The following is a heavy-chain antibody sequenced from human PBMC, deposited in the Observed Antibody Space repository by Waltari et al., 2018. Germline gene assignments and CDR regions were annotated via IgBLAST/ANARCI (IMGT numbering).Heavy chain of an antibody. J-gene: IGHJ4*02. Sequence: QVQLVQSGAEVKKPGSSVKVSCKASGGTFSSYAISWVRQAPGQGLEWMGGIIPTVGTANDAQTCQGRGTITADESTSTAYMELSSLRAEDTAVYYCARVSIQPWAPLDYWGQGTLVTGSS. CDR1: GGTFSSYA. CDR3: ARVSIQPWAPLDY. V-gene: IGHV1-69*12. D-gene: IGHD5-18*01. CDR2: IIPTVGTA.